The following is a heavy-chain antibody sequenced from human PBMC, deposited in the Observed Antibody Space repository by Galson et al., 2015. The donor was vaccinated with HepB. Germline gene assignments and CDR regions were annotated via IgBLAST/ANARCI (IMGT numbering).Heavy chain of an antibody. CDR2: IRYDGSNK. D-gene: IGHD6-13*01. CDR1: GFTFSSYG. CDR3: AKDGAAAGTSHFDY. V-gene: IGHV3-30*02. Sequence: SLRLSCAASGFTFSSYGMHWVRQAPGKGLEWVAFIRYDGSNKYYADSVKGRFTISRDNSKNTLYLQMNSLRAEDTAVYYCAKDGAAAGTSHFDYWGQGTLVTVSS. J-gene: IGHJ4*02.